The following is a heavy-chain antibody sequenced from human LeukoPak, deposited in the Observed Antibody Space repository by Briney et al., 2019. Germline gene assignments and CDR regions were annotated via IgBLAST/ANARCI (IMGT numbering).Heavy chain of an antibody. CDR3: ARHSEGDIVVVPAENPGFDY. D-gene: IGHD2-2*01. J-gene: IGHJ4*02. Sequence: GGSLRLSCAASGFTFSSYAMHWVRQAPGKGLEWVAVISYDGSNKYYADSVKGRFTISRDNSKNTLYLQMNSLRAEDTAVYYCARHSEGDIVVVPAENPGFDYWGQGTLVTVSS. CDR1: GFTFSSYA. CDR2: ISYDGSNK. V-gene: IGHV3-30-3*01.